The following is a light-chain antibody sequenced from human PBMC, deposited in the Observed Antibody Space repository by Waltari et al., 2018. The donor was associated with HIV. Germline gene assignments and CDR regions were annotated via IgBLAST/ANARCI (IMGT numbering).Light chain of an antibody. CDR1: QSVFSGPQNNSY. J-gene: IGKJ4*01. Sequence: DIVMTQSPDSLALSLGERATITCKSSQSVFSGPQNNSYLTWYQQRPGLPPKVLIYWASTRESVVPDRFSGSGSGTDFTLTISNLQAEDVALYYCHQSYSNPVTFGGGTRVAIK. CDR3: HQSYSNPVT. CDR2: WAS. V-gene: IGKV4-1*01.